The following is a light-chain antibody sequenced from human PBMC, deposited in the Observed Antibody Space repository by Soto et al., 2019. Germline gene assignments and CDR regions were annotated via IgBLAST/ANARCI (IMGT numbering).Light chain of an antibody. CDR1: SGDVGGYNY. CDR2: EVS. V-gene: IGLV2-8*01. Sequence: QSALTQPPSASGSPGQSVTISCTGTSGDVGGYNYVSWYQQHPGKAPKLMISEVSERPSGVPDRFSGSKSGNTASLTVSGLQAEDEADYYCSSYAGSNNLVFGGATKLTVL. J-gene: IGLJ3*02. CDR3: SSYAGSNNLV.